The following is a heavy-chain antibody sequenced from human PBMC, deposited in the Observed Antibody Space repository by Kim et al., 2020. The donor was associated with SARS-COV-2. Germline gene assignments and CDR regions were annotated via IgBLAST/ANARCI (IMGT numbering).Heavy chain of an antibody. D-gene: IGHD2-2*01. J-gene: IGHJ6*02. V-gene: IGHV3-30*04. CDR3: ARVRLGYCSSTSCYGYYYYYGMDV. CDR2: ISYDGSNK. CDR1: GFTFSSYA. Sequence: GGSLRLSCAASGFTFSSYAMHWVRQAPGKGLEWVAVISYDGSNKYYADSVKGRFTISRDNSKNTLYLQMNSLRAEDTAVYYCARVRLGYCSSTSCYGYYYYYGMDVWGQGTTVTVSS.